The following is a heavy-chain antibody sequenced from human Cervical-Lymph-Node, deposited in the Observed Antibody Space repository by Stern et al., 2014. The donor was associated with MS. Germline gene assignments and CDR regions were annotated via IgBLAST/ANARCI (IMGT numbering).Heavy chain of an antibody. Sequence: DQLVESGGGVVQPGRSLTLSCAASGFSFSRYGMHWVRQAPGKGLEWGAVIWFDGSKKYYADFVRGRFTISRDNSKNTVSLQMNSLRDEDTAVYYCVALNYDFLTGYYSNYWGQGTLVTVSS. CDR3: VALNYDFLTGYYSNY. V-gene: IGHV3-33*01. CDR1: GFSFSRYG. J-gene: IGHJ4*02. D-gene: IGHD3-9*01. CDR2: IWFDGSKK.